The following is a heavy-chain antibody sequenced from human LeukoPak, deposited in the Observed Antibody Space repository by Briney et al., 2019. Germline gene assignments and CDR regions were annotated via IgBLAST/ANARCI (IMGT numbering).Heavy chain of an antibody. J-gene: IGHJ3*02. D-gene: IGHD1-1*01. CDR1: GGSISGYF. Sequence: PSETLSLTCTVSGGSISGYFWSWIRQSPGKGLEWIGYIYYIGSTKHNPSLKSRVTISVDTSKNQFSLKVKSVTAADTAVYYCARLNQLERFDAFDIWGQGTMVTVSS. CDR3: ARLNQLERFDAFDI. CDR2: IYYIGST. V-gene: IGHV4-59*08.